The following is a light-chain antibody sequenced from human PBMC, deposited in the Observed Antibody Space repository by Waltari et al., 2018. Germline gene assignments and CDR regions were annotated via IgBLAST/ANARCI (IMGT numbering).Light chain of an antibody. CDR3: SSYMGSSTWV. V-gene: IGLV2-14*03. Sequence: QSALAQPASVSGSPGQSITIPCTGTNSDIGAYTFVAWHQQHPGKAPKLIIYDVSDRPFGVSTRFSGSKSGNTASLTISGLQAEDEADYYCSSYMGSSTWVFGGGTKVTVL. CDR2: DVS. CDR1: NSDIGAYTF. J-gene: IGLJ3*02.